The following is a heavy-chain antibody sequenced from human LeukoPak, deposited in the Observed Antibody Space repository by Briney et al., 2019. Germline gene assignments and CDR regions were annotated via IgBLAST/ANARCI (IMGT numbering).Heavy chain of an antibody. D-gene: IGHD6-19*01. V-gene: IGHV4-61*02. J-gene: IGHJ3*02. CDR1: GVSISTGNYY. Sequence: SQTLSLTCTVSGVSISTGNYYWSWFRQPAGKGLEYIVRMYTAGGASGSTYYNPSLKSRVTISVDTSKNEFSLKLSSVTAADTAVYYCARWPRWPVHAFDIWGQGTMVTVSS. CDR3: ARWPRWPVHAFDI. CDR2: MYTAGGASGST.